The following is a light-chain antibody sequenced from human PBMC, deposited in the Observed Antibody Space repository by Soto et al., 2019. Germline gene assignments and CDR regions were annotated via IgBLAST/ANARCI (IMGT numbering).Light chain of an antibody. CDR3: SSYKDSSNYV. J-gene: IGLJ1*01. V-gene: IGLV2-11*01. Sequence: QSALTQPRSVSGSPGQSVSISCTGTSSDVGRYSYVSWYQQHPGKAPKLMIYDVSERPSGVPDRFSGSKSGNTASLTISGLQAEDEADYYCSSYKDSSNYVFGTGTKVTVL. CDR1: SSDVGRYSY. CDR2: DVS.